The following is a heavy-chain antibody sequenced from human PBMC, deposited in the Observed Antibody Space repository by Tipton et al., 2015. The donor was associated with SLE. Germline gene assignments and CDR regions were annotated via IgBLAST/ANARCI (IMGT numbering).Heavy chain of an antibody. D-gene: IGHD2-2*01. CDR3: ARVTCSSTSCQGFGYWYFDL. CDR1: GFTFSDHH. Sequence: SLRLSCAASGFTFSDHHMDWVRQAPGKGLEWVGRTRNKANGYTTKYAASVKGRFTISRDDSKNSVYLQMNSLKTEDTAVYYCARVTCSSTSCQGFGYWYFDLWGRGTLVTVSS. V-gene: IGHV3-72*01. J-gene: IGHJ2*01. CDR2: TRNKANGYTT.